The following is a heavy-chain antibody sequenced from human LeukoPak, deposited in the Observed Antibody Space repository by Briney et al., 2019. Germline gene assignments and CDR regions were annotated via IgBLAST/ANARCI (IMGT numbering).Heavy chain of an antibody. CDR3: ASSEGGSGNLFRRSLTHYYYYMDV. V-gene: IGHV1-69*13. CDR2: IIPIFGTA. D-gene: IGHD3-10*01. Sequence: SVKVSCNASGYTFTSYGISWVRQAPGQGLEWMGGIIPIFGTANYAQKFQGRVTITADESTSTAYMELSSLRSEDTAVYYCASSEGGSGNLFRRSLTHYYYYMDVWGKGTTVTISS. J-gene: IGHJ6*03. CDR1: GYTFTSYG.